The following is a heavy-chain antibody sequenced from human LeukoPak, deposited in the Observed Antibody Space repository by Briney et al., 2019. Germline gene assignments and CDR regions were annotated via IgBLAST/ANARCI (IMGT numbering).Heavy chain of an antibody. CDR3: ASTKDKTLWFGELLGHYYGTDV. J-gene: IGHJ6*02. Sequence: SETLSLTCTVSGGSISSSSYYWGWIRQPPGKGLEWIGSIYYSGSTYYNPSLKSRVTISVDTSKNQFSLKLSSVTAADTAVYYCASTKDKTLWFGELLGHYYGTDVWGQGTTVTVSS. V-gene: IGHV4-39*01. CDR2: IYYSGST. CDR1: GGSISSSSYY. D-gene: IGHD3-10*01.